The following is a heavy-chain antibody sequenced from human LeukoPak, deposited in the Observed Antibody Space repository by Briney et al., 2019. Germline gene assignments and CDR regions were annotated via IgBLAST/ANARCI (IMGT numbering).Heavy chain of an antibody. Sequence: GGSLRLSCAASGFTFSSYSMNWVRQAPGKGLEWVSSISSSSSYIYYADSVKGRFTISRDNAKNSLYLQMNSLRAEDTAVYYCARGNCSGGSCYYYYYYMDVWGKGTTVTISS. J-gene: IGHJ6*03. CDR1: GFTFSSYS. CDR3: ARGNCSGGSCYYYYYYMDV. D-gene: IGHD2-15*01. V-gene: IGHV3-21*01. CDR2: ISSSSSYI.